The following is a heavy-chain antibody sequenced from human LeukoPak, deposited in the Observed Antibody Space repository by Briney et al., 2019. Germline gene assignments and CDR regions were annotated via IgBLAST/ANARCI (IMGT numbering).Heavy chain of an antibody. V-gene: IGHV1-69*04. Sequence: LRASVKLSCTASGGTFSSYAISWVRQAPGQGLEWMGVIIPILGIANYAQKFQGRVTITADKSTSTAYMELSSLRSEDTAVYYCATAAAGKNDAFDVWGQGTMVTVSS. CDR1: GGTFSSYA. CDR2: IIPILGIA. D-gene: IGHD6-13*01. CDR3: ATAAAGKNDAFDV. J-gene: IGHJ3*01.